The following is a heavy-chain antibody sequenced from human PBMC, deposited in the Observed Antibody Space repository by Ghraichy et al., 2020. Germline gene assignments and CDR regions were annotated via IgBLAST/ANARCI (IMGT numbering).Heavy chain of an antibody. Sequence: GGSLRLSCAASGFTFSSYGMHWVRQAPGKGLEWVAVIWYDGSNKYYADSVKGRFTISRDNSKNTLYLQMNSLRAEDTAVYYCAREMNPYGDYVRGAFDIWGQGTMVTVSS. V-gene: IGHV3-33*01. D-gene: IGHD4-17*01. CDR2: IWYDGSNK. J-gene: IGHJ3*02. CDR3: AREMNPYGDYVRGAFDI. CDR1: GFTFSSYG.